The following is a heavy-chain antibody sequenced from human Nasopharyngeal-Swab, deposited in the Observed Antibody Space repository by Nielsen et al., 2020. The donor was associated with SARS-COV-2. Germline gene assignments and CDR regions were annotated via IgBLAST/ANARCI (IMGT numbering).Heavy chain of an antibody. Sequence: SQTLSLTCAVYGGSFSGYYWRWIRQPPGKGLEWIGEINHSGSTNYNPSLKSRVTISVDTSKNQFSLKLSSVTAADTAVYYCAREKTPYYDFWSGTDTVSWFDPWGQGTLVTVSS. D-gene: IGHD3-3*01. V-gene: IGHV4-34*01. J-gene: IGHJ5*02. CDR3: AREKTPYYDFWSGTDTVSWFDP. CDR2: INHSGST. CDR1: GGSFSGYY.